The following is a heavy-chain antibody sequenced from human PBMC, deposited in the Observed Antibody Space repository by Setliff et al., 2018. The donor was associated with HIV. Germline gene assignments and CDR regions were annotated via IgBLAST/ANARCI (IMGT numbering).Heavy chain of an antibody. D-gene: IGHD3-22*01. V-gene: IGHV3-11*05. J-gene: IGHJ4*02. Sequence: LSLTCTVSGVSTSTSGYYWGWIRQAPGKGLEWVSYISSNSIYTNYADSVKGPFTISRDNAKNALYLQMNSLRAEDTAVYYCAREGYYDRSGLIDYWGQGTLVTVSS. CDR2: ISSNSIYT. CDR1: GVSTSTSGYY. CDR3: AREGYYDRSGLIDY.